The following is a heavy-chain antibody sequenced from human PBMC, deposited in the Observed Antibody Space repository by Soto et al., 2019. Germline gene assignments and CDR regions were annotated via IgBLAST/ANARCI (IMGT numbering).Heavy chain of an antibody. CDR1: GYSFTSYW. V-gene: IGHV5-10-1*01. CDR2: IDPSDSYT. D-gene: IGHD6-13*01. Sequence: PGESLKISCKGSGYSFTSYWISWVRQMPGKGLEWMGRIDPSDSYTNYSPSFQGHVTISADKSISTAYLQWSSLKASDTAMYYCAGSPPPPSLTPHSSSWYVDYYYYGMDVWGQGTTVTVSS. CDR3: AGSPPPPSLTPHSSSWYVDYYYYGMDV. J-gene: IGHJ6*02.